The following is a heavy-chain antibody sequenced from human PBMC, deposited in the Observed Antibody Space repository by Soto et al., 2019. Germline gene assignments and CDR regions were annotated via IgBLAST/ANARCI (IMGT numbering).Heavy chain of an antibody. Sequence: EVQLVESGGGLVQPGGSLKLSCAASGFTFSGSAMHWVRQASGKGLEWVGRIRSKANSYATAYAASVKGRFTISRDDSKNTAYLQMNSLKTEDTAVYYCTRLSPRKAYDYSTPYYYYGMDVWGQGTTVTVSS. CDR2: IRSKANSYAT. V-gene: IGHV3-73*02. CDR3: TRLSPRKAYDYSTPYYYYGMDV. D-gene: IGHD4-4*01. CDR1: GFTFSGSA. J-gene: IGHJ6*02.